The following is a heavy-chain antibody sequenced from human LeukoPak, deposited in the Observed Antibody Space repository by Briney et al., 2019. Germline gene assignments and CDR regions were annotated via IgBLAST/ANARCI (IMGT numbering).Heavy chain of an antibody. J-gene: IGHJ4*02. CDR2: IYPGDSDT. Sequence: GESLKISCKGSGYSFTSYWIGWVRQMPGKGLEWMGIIYPGDSDTRYSPSFQGQVTISADKSISTAYLQWSSLKASDTAMYYCARGVYYDTLTGPAGNFDYWGQGTLVTVSS. CDR3: ARGVYYDTLTGPAGNFDY. V-gene: IGHV5-51*01. D-gene: IGHD3-9*01. CDR1: GYSFTSYW.